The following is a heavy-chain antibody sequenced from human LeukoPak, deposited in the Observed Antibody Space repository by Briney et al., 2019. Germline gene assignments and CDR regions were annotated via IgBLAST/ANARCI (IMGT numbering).Heavy chain of an antibody. CDR1: GFTFSSYE. J-gene: IGHJ3*02. Sequence: VGSLRLSCAASGFTFSSYEMNWVRQAPGKGLEWVSYISSSGSTIYYADSVKGRFTISRDNAKNSLYLQMNSLRAEDTAVYYCARYAILTGDAFHIWDQGTMVTVSS. CDR2: ISSSGSTI. V-gene: IGHV3-48*03. D-gene: IGHD3-9*01. CDR3: ARYAILTGDAFHI.